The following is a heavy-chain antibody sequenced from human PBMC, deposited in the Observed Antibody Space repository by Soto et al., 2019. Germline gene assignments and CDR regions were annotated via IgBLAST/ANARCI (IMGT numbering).Heavy chain of an antibody. Sequence: SETLSLTCTVSGGSISSYYWSWIRQPPGKGLEWIGYIYYSGSTNYNPSLKSRVTISVDTSKNQFSLKLSSVTAADTAVYYCARGKVGQQLALDYWGQGTLVTVSS. CDR3: ARGKVGQQLALDY. D-gene: IGHD6-13*01. V-gene: IGHV4-59*01. CDR1: GGSISSYY. CDR2: IYYSGST. J-gene: IGHJ4*02.